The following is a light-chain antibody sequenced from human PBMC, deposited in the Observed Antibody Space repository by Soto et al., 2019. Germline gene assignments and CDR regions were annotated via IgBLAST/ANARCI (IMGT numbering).Light chain of an antibody. CDR1: QSVSSSA. V-gene: IGKV3-20*01. CDR3: QYYGTSPQT. J-gene: IGKJ1*01. CDR2: GAS. Sequence: EIVLTQSPGTLSLSPGERATLSCRASQSVSSSALAWYQQKPGQAPRRLSYGASSRATGIPDRFSGSGSGTEFTLTISRLQPEDFAVYYCQYYGTSPQTFGQGTKVDIK.